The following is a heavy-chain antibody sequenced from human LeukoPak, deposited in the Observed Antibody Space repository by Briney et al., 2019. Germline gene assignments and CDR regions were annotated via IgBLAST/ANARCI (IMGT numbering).Heavy chain of an antibody. CDR3: ARGRDCSSTSCYQTPVPDLATFDP. CDR2: INHSGST. Sequence: SETLSLTCAVYGGSFSGYYWSWIRQPPGKGLEWIGEINHSGSTNYNPSLKSRVTISVDTSKNQFSLKLSSVTAADTAVYYCARGRDCSSTSCYQTPVPDLATFDPWGQGTLVTVSS. D-gene: IGHD2-2*01. V-gene: IGHV4-34*01. CDR1: GGSFSGYY. J-gene: IGHJ5*02.